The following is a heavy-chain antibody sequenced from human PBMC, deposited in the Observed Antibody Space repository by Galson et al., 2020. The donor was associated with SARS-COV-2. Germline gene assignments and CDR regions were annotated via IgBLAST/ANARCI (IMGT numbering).Heavy chain of an antibody. CDR3: ARGLSEAGAFDI. J-gene: IGHJ3*02. V-gene: IGHV4-59*01. D-gene: IGHD6-13*01. CDR2: IYYSGST. CDR1: GGSISSYY. Sequence: ASETLSLTCTVSGGSISSYYWSWIRQPPGKGLEWIGYIYYSGSTNYNPSLKSRVTISVDTSKNQFSLKLSSVTAADTAVYYCARGLSEAGAFDIWGQGTMVTVSS.